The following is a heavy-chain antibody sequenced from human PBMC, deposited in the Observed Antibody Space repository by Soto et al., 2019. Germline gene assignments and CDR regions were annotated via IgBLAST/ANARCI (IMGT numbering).Heavy chain of an antibody. J-gene: IGHJ4*02. CDR3: ARGSMRYYYGSGSYLHY. Sequence: VGSLRLSCAASGFTFSSYGMHWVRQAPGKGLEWVAVIWYDGSNKYYADSVKGRFTISRDNSKNTLYLQMNSLRAEDTAVYYCARGSMRYYYGSGSYLHYWGQGTLVTVSS. D-gene: IGHD3-10*01. CDR1: GFTFSSYG. V-gene: IGHV3-33*01. CDR2: IWYDGSNK.